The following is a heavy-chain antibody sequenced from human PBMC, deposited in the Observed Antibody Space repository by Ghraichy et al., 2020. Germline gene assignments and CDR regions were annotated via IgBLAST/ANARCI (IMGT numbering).Heavy chain of an antibody. V-gene: IGHV3-74*01. J-gene: IGHJ3*02. Sequence: LSLTCAASGFTFSSYWMHWVRQAPGKGLVWVSRIKSDGSRTSYADSVKGRFSISRDNAKNTLDLQMNSLRAEDTAVYYCTTLTSDAFDIWGQGTMVTVSS. D-gene: IGHD3-9*01. CDR1: GFTFSSYW. CDR3: TTLTSDAFDI. CDR2: IKSDGSRT.